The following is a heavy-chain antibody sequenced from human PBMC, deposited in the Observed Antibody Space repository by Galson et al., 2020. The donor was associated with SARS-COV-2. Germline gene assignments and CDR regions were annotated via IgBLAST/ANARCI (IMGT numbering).Heavy chain of an antibody. CDR2: ISSSSSYI. Sequence: GESLKISCAASGFTFSSYSMNWVRQAPGQGLEWVSSISSSSSYIYYADSVKGRFTISRDNAKNSLYLQMNSLRAEDTAVYYCASIAAADTLYYYYGMDVWGQGTTVTVSS. J-gene: IGHJ6*02. D-gene: IGHD6-13*01. CDR1: GFTFSSYS. CDR3: ASIAAADTLYYYYGMDV. V-gene: IGHV3-21*01.